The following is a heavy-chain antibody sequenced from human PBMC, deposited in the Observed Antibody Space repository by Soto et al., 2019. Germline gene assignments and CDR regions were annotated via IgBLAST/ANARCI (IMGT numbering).Heavy chain of an antibody. CDR1: CGSFSGYY. CDR3: NSGREGSNHGIAAAGDKSFDY. V-gene: IGHV4-34*01. J-gene: IGHJ4*02. CDR2: INHSGST. D-gene: IGHD6-13*01. Sequence: QVQLQQWGAGLLKPSETLSLTCAVYCGSFSGYYWSWIRQPPGKGLEWIGEINHSGSTNYNPSLKSRLTISVDTYKNNFSPKLVSVTAADTAVYYCNSGREGSNHGIAAAGDKSFDYWGQVTLVTVS.